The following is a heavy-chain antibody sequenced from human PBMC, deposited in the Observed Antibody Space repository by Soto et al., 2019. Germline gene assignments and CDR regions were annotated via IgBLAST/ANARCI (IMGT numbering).Heavy chain of an antibody. Sequence: SQTLSLTFAISGDSVSSNSAAWNWIRQSPSRGLEWLGRTYYRSKWYNDYAVSVKSRITINPDTSKNQFSLQLNSVTPEDTAVYYCARDDGTTSIAAHDAFDIWGQGTMVTVSS. D-gene: IGHD6-6*01. J-gene: IGHJ3*02. CDR3: ARDDGTTSIAAHDAFDI. CDR1: GDSVSSNSAA. V-gene: IGHV6-1*01. CDR2: TYYRSKWYN.